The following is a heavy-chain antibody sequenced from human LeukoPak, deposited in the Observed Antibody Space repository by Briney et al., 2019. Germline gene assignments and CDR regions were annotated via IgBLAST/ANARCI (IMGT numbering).Heavy chain of an antibody. V-gene: IGHV3-53*01. Sequence: GGSLRLSCAASRFTVSSNYMSWVRQAPGKGLEWVSVIHDGGSTYYADSVKGRFTISRDNSKNTVYLQMNSLRAGDTAVYYCAGTHPTGYFDYWGQGTLVTVSS. J-gene: IGHJ4*02. CDR3: AGTHPTGYFDY. D-gene: IGHD1-14*01. CDR2: IHDGGST. CDR1: RFTVSSNY.